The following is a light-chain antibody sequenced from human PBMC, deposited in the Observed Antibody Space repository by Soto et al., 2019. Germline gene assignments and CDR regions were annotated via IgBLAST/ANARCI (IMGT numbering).Light chain of an antibody. J-gene: IGLJ3*02. CDR3: AAWDDTLDAQV. CDR1: SSDIGAGYD. Sequence: QSVLPQPPSVSGAPGQRVTISCTGSSSDIGAGYDVHWYQQFPGTAPKLLIYGNSNRPSGVPDRFSGSKSGTSVSLAISGLRSDDEATYYCAAWDDTLDAQVFGGGTKLTVL. V-gene: IGLV1-40*01. CDR2: GNS.